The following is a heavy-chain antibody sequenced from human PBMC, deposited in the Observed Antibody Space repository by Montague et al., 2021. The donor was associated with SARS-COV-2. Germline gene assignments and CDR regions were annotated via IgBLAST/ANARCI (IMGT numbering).Heavy chain of an antibody. D-gene: IGHD2-15*01. V-gene: IGHV4-39*01. CDR1: GGSISSSSYY. CDR3: ARRARWNIVVVVGDRHAFDI. Sequence: SETLSLTCTVSGGSISSSSYYWGWIRQPPGKGLEWIGSIYYTGSPYCNPSLKSRVTISVDTSKNQFSLNLSSVTAADTAVYYCARRARWNIVVVVGDRHAFDIWGQGTMVTVSS. J-gene: IGHJ3*02. CDR2: IYYTGSP.